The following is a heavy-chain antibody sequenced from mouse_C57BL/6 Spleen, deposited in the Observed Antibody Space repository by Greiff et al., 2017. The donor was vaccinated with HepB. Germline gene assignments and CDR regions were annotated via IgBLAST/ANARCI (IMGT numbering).Heavy chain of an antibody. CDR2: ISSGGDYI. V-gene: IGHV5-9-1*02. Sequence: EVQWVESGEGLVKPGGSLKLSCAASGFTFSSYAMSWVRQTPEKRLEWVAYISSGGDYIYYADTVKGRFTISRDNARNTLYLQMSSLKSEDTAMYYCTREDYDEDYAYWGQGTLVTVSA. J-gene: IGHJ3*01. D-gene: IGHD2-4*01. CDR3: TREDYDEDYAY. CDR1: GFTFSSYA.